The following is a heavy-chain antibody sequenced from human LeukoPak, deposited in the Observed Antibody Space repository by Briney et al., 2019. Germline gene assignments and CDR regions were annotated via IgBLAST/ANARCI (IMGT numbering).Heavy chain of an antibody. D-gene: IGHD2-15*01. CDR3: ARDRYCSGGSCYSGYYYYYMDV. CDR1: GYSISSGYY. CDR2: IYHSGST. V-gene: IGHV4-38-2*02. J-gene: IGHJ6*03. Sequence: PSETLSLTCAVSGYSISSGYYWGWIRQPPGKGLEWIGSIYHSGSTYYNPSLKSRVTISVDTSKNQFSLKLSSVTAADTAVYYCARDRYCSGGSCYSGYYYYYMDVWGKGTTVTVSS.